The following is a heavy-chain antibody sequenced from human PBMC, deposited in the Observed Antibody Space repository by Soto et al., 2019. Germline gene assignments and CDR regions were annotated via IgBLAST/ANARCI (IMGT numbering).Heavy chain of an antibody. D-gene: IGHD1-1*01. J-gene: IGHJ5*02. CDR1: GGSISSSSYF. Sequence: QLQLQESGPGLVKPSETLSLTCTVSGGSISSSSYFWGWIRQPPGKGLEWIGTIYYTGNTYYNPSLKSRVTISVDTSKNQFSLKLSSVTAADTAVYYCARHGSTGQRNWFDPWGQGTLVTVSS. V-gene: IGHV4-39*01. CDR3: ARHGSTGQRNWFDP. CDR2: IYYTGNT.